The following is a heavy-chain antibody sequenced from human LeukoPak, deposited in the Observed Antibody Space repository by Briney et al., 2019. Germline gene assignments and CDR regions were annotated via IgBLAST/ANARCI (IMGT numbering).Heavy chain of an antibody. CDR2: ISYDGSKE. Sequence: GGSLSLSCTASGFTLSTYPMYWVRQAPGKGLEWVAIISYDGSKESYADSVKGRFTISRDSSKNTLYLQMDSLRSEDTALYYCTRHRGAAWFDYWGQGTLVTVSS. J-gene: IGHJ4*02. CDR1: GFTLSTYP. V-gene: IGHV3-30*01. CDR3: TRHRGAAWFDY. D-gene: IGHD6-25*01.